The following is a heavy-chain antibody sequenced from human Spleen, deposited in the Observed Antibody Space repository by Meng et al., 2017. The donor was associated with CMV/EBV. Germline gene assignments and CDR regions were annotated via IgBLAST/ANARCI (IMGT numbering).Heavy chain of an antibody. CDR3: ARGRRWENHFDY. Sequence: ASVKVSCKASGYTFINYDINWVRQASGQGLEWMGWMNPGSGDTGFAQKFQGRVIMTRNTSINTAYMELSSLRSEDTAVYYCARGRRWENHFDYWGQGTLVTVSS. CDR1: GYTFINYD. V-gene: IGHV1-8*01. CDR2: MNPGSGDT. D-gene: IGHD1-26*01. J-gene: IGHJ4*02.